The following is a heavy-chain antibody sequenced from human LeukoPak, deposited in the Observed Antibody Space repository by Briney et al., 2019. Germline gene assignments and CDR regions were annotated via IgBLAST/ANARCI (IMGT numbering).Heavy chain of an antibody. J-gene: IGHJ6*03. CDR2: ISSSSYI. Sequence: GGSLRLSCAASGFTFSSYSMNWVRQAPGKGLEWVSSISSSSYIYYADSVKGRFTISRDNAKNSLYLQMNSLRAEDTAVYYCARESTVTTGPLYYYYMDVWGKGTTVTVSS. CDR3: ARESTVTTGPLYYYYMDV. V-gene: IGHV3-21*01. D-gene: IGHD4-17*01. CDR1: GFTFSSYS.